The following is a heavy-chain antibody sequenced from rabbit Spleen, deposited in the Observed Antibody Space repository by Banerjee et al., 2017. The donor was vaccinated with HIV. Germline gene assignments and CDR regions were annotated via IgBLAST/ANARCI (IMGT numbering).Heavy chain of an antibody. D-gene: IGHD1-1*01. J-gene: IGHJ6*01. Sequence: QEQLEESGGGLVKPEGSLTLTCIASGVSFSGDSYMCWVRQAPGKGLEWIACIDAGSSGFTYFASWAKGRFTISKTSSTTVTLQMTSLTAAGTATYFCARDTSSSFSTYGMDLWGPGTLVTVS. CDR1: GVSFSGDSY. CDR3: ARDTSSSFSTYGMDL. V-gene: IGHV1S45*01. CDR2: IDAGSSGFT.